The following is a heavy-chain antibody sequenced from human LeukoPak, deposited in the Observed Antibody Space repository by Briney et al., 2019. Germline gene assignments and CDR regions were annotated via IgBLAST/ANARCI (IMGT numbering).Heavy chain of an antibody. CDR1: GVTFSIYS. J-gene: IGHJ4*02. Sequence: GGALRLFCAASGVTFSIYSMNWVRQAPGKGLECVSSISRSSSYIYYADSVKGRFTIFRDNAKNSLYLQMNSLRAEDTALYYCARESRLHSGSYYGGPIDYWGQGTLVTVSS. V-gene: IGHV3-21*04. D-gene: IGHD1-26*01. CDR3: ARESRLHSGSYYGGPIDY. CDR2: ISRSSSYI.